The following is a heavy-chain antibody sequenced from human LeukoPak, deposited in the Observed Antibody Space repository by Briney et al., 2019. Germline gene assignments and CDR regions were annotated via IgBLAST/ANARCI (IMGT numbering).Heavy chain of an antibody. J-gene: IGHJ4*02. V-gene: IGHV3-23*01. CDR2: ISGSGGST. CDR1: GFTFSSYA. D-gene: IGHD3-22*01. Sequence: GGSLRLSCAASGFTFSSYAMSWVRQAPGKGLEWVSAISGSGGSTYYADSVKGRFTISRDNSKNTLYLQMNSLRAEDTAVYYCAKELNYYDSSGYYSRGAGFDYWGQGTLVTVSS. CDR3: AKELNYYDSSGYYSRGAGFDY.